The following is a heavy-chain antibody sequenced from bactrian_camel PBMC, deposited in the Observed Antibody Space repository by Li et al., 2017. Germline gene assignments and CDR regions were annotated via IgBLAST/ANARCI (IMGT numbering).Heavy chain of an antibody. CDR1: GYIYSSYC. D-gene: IGHD6*01. V-gene: IGHV3S53*01. Sequence: VQLVESGGDSVQSGGSLKLSCAASGYIYSSYCVGWFRQAPGKEREEVGTIDNDGSTIYPDFVKGRFTLSRDNAKNTVYLQMNSLKPEDTGVYYCVREHMAIVGIAIFGYWGQGTQVTVS. J-gene: IGHJ6*01. CDR3: VREHMAIVGIAIFGY. CDR2: IDNDGST.